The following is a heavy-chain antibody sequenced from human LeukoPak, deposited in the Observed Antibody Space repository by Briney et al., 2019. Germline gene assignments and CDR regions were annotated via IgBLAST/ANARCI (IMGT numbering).Heavy chain of an antibody. D-gene: IGHD2-8*01. V-gene: IGHV3-23*01. J-gene: IGHJ3*02. CDR2: ISGSGGST. Sequence: GGSLRLSCAASGFTFSSYAMSWVRQAPGKGLEWVSAISGSGGSTYYADSVKGRFTISRDNSKNTLYLQMNSPRAEDTAVYYCAKSKNGNSGAFDICGQGTMATVSS. CDR1: GFTFSSYA. CDR3: AKSKNGNSGAFDI.